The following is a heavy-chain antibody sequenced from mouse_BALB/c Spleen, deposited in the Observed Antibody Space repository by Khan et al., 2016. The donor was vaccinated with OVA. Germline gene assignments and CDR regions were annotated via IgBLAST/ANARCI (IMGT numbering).Heavy chain of an antibody. J-gene: IGHJ3*01. Sequence: EVELVESGGDLVKPGGSLKLSCAASGFTFSSYSMSWVRQTPDKRLEWVASISSGGDYTYYPDIVKGRFTISRDNAKNTLYLQMSSLKSEDTAMYSYASDLTGWFAYWGQGTLVTVSA. D-gene: IGHD4-1*01. CDR3: ASDLTGWFAY. V-gene: IGHV5-6*01. CDR1: GFTFSSYS. CDR2: ISSGGDYT.